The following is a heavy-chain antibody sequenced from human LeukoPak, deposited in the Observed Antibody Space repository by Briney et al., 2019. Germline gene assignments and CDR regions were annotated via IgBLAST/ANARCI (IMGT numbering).Heavy chain of an antibody. CDR3: ARDFADIVVVPGYGMDV. D-gene: IGHD2-2*01. J-gene: IGHJ6*02. Sequence: ASVKVSCKASGYTFTGYYMHWVRQAPGQGLEWMGRINPNSGGTNYAQKFQGRVTMTRDTSISTAYMELSRLRSDDTAVYYCARDFADIVVVPGYGMDVWGQGTTVTVSS. V-gene: IGHV1-2*02. CDR2: INPNSGGT. CDR1: GYTFTGYY.